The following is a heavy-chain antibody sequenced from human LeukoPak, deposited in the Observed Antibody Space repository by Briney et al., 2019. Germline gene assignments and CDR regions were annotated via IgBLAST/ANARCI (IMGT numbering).Heavy chain of an antibody. CDR2: IRSKAYGGTT. CDR3: TRCPHAYGDYGDY. CDR1: GFTFSSYG. Sequence: GGSLRLSCAASGFTFSSYGMHWVRQAPGKGLEWVGFIRSKAYGGTTEYAASVKGRFTISRDDSKSIAYLQMNSLKTEDTAVYYCTRCPHAYGDYGDYWGQGTLVTVSS. J-gene: IGHJ4*02. V-gene: IGHV3-49*04. D-gene: IGHD4-17*01.